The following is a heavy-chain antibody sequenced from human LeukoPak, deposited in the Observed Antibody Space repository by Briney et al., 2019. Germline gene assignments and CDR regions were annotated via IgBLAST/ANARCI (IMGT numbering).Heavy chain of an antibody. CDR1: GCTFSSYA. D-gene: IGHD3-3*01. V-gene: IGHV3-23*01. J-gene: IGHJ4*02. CDR3: AKSPKITIFGVVTYFDY. CDR2: ISGSGGST. Sequence: PGGSLRLSCAASGCTFSSYAMSWVRQAPGKGLEWVSAISGSGGSTYYADSVKGRFTISRDNSKNTLYLQMNSLRAEDTAVYYCAKSPKITIFGVVTYFDYWGQGTLVTVSS.